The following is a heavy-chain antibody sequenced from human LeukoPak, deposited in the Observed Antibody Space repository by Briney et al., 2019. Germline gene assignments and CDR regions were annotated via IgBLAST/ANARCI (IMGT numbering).Heavy chain of an antibody. CDR2: IFYSGST. V-gene: IGHV4-59*08. D-gene: IGHD2-8*01. Sequence: PSESLSLTCTASGCSINSYYWSWIRQPPGKGLEWIGHIFYSGSTNNNSSLQSRVTISVDTSKNQFSLNLSSVTAADTAVYYCARHPRGYCTNGGCYYYMDVWGKGTTVTVSS. CDR1: GCSINSYY. CDR3: ARHPRGYCTNGGCYYYMDV. J-gene: IGHJ6*03.